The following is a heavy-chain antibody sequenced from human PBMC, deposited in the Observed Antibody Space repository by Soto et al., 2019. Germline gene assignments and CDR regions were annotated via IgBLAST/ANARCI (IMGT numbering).Heavy chain of an antibody. CDR3: ARRYSSAFDI. D-gene: IGHD6-13*01. CDR2: IYYSGST. J-gene: IGHJ3*02. CDR1: DGSISSSY. V-gene: IGHV4-59*08. Sequence: SETLSRSCTDSDGSISSSYWSWIRQPPGKGLEWIGYIYYSGSTNYNPSLKSRVTISVDTSKNQFSLKLSSVTAADTAVYYCARRYSSAFDIWGQGTMVT.